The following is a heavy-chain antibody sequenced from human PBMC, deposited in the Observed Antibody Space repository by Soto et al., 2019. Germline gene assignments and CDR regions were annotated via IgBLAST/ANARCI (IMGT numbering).Heavy chain of an antibody. V-gene: IGHV4-30-4*01. CDR1: GGSISSGDYY. CDR2: IYYSGST. D-gene: IGHD3-22*01. CDR3: ARDHSSGYYPGY. Sequence: SETLSLTCTVSGGSISSGDYYWSWIRQPPGKGLEWIGYIYYSGSTYYSPSLRSRVTISVDTSKNQFSLKLSSVTAADTAVYYCARDHSSGYYPGYWGQGTLVTVSS. J-gene: IGHJ4*02.